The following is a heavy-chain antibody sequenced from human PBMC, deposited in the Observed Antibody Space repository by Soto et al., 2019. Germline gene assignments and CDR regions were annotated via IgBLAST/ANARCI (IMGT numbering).Heavy chain of an antibody. CDR2: IHYSGST. Sequence: QLQLQESGPGLVKPSETLSLTCTVSGGSISSSSYYWGWIRQPPGKGLEWIGTIHYSGSTYYNPTLKSRVTISVDTSKNQFSLKLSAVTAADTAVYYCARRGSGGIAVAGTSFDYWGQGTLVTVSS. D-gene: IGHD6-19*01. V-gene: IGHV4-39*01. J-gene: IGHJ4*02. CDR1: GGSISSSSYY. CDR3: ARRGSGGIAVAGTSFDY.